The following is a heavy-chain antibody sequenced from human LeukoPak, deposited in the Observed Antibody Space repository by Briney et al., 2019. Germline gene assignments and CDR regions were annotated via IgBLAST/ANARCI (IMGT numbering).Heavy chain of an antibody. CDR2: ISYDGSNK. D-gene: IGHD3-22*01. CDR3: AKHPYYYDSSGYYRDAFDI. J-gene: IGHJ3*02. CDR1: GFTLSSYS. V-gene: IGHV3-30*18. Sequence: GGSLRLSCAASGFTLSSYSMNWVRQAPGKGLEWVAVISYDGSNKYYADSVKGRFTICRDNSKNTLYLQMNSLRAEDTAVYYCAKHPYYYDSSGYYRDAFDIWGQGTMVTVSS.